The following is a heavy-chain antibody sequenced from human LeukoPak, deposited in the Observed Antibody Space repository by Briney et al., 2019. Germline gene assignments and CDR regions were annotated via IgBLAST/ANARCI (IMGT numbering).Heavy chain of an antibody. CDR3: ARSASGYDA. CDR2: IDDDGAGT. J-gene: IGHJ5*02. Sequence: PGGSLRLSCAASGFPFSGYWMHWVRQAPGEGLVWVSRIDDDGAGTTYADSVKGRFTISRDNAKNTLYLQMNSLRVEDTAVYYCARSASGYDAWGQGTLVTVSS. V-gene: IGHV3-74*01. D-gene: IGHD5-12*01. CDR1: GFPFSGYW.